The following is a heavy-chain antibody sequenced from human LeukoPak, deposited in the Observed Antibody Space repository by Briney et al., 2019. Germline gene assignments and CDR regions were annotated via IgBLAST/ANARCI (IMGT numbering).Heavy chain of an antibody. Sequence: PSETLSLTCGVSGGSITSTNWWSWVRQPPGQGLEWIGEISLTGRTNYNPPLIGRVIMSLDESRNQLSLTLTSVTAADTAMYYCTRESGPYCPFGYWGQGTLVVVPS. CDR3: TRESGPYCPFGY. CDR1: GGSITSTNW. D-gene: IGHD1-26*01. CDR2: ISLTGRT. V-gene: IGHV4-4*02. J-gene: IGHJ4*02.